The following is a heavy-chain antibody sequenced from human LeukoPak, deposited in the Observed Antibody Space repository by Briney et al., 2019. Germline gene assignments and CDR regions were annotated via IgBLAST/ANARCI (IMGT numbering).Heavy chain of an antibody. CDR1: GFTFSNAW. J-gene: IGHJ4*02. V-gene: IGHV3-15*01. Sequence: GGSLRLSCAASGFTFSNAWMSWVRQAPGKGLEGVGRIKSKTDGGTTDYAAPVKGRFTISRDDSKNTLYLQMNSLKTEDTAVYYCTTAVATYYDFWSGYYYFDYWGQGTLVTVSS. CDR3: TTAVATYYDFWSGYYYFDY. D-gene: IGHD3-3*01. CDR2: IKSKTDGGTT.